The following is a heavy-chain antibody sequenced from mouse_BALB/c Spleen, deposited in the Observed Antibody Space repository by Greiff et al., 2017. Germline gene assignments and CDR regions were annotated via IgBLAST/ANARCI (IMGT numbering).Heavy chain of an antibody. CDR2: LSSGGST. CDR3: ARGNDGYYAMDY. D-gene: IGHD2-3*01. V-gene: IGHV5-6-5*01. J-gene: IGHJ4*01. CDR1: GFTFSSYA. Sequence: DVMLVESGGGLVKPGGSLKLSCAASGFTFSSYAMSWVRQTPEKRLEWVASLSSGGSTYYPDSVKVRCTISRDNARNILYLQMSSLRSEDTAMYYFARGNDGYYAMDYWGQGSSVTVSA.